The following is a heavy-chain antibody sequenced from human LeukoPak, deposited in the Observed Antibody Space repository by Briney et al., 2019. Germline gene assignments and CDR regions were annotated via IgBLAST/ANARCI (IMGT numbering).Heavy chain of an antibody. CDR2: INWNGGST. D-gene: IGHD3-22*01. CDR3: ARDYIAETYYYDSSGAFDI. V-gene: IGHV3-20*04. Sequence: GGSLRLSCAASGFTFDDYGMSWVRQAPGKGLEWVSGINWNGGSTGYADSVKGRFTISRDNAKNSLHLQMNSLRAEDTALYYCARDYIAETYYYDSSGAFDIWGQGTMVTVSS. CDR1: GFTFDDYG. J-gene: IGHJ3*02.